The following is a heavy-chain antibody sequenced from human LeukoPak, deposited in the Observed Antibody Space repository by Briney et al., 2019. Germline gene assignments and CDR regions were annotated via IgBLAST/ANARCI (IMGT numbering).Heavy chain of an antibody. CDR3: ARLRYSGYDRRFDY. Sequence: SETLSLTCTVSGGSISSSSYYWGWIRQPPGKGLEWIGSIYYSGSTYYNPSLKSRVTISVDTSKDQFSLKLSFVTAADTAVYYCARLRYSGYDRRFDYWGQGTLVTVSS. CDR1: GGSISSSSYY. CDR2: IYYSGST. D-gene: IGHD5-12*01. V-gene: IGHV4-39*07. J-gene: IGHJ4*02.